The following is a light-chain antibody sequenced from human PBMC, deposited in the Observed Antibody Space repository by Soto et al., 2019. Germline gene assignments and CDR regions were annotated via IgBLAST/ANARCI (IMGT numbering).Light chain of an antibody. V-gene: IGKV3-15*01. CDR3: QQYNNWPKT. CDR2: GAS. J-gene: IGKJ1*01. Sequence: EIVRTQSPATLSVSPGERSTLSCRASQSVSSNLAWYQQKPGQAPRLLIYGASTRATGIPARFSGSGSGTEFTLTISRLQSEDFAVYYCQQYNNWPKTFGQGTKVEIK. CDR1: QSVSSN.